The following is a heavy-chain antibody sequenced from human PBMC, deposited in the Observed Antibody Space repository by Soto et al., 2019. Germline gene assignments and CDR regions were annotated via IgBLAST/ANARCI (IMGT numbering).Heavy chain of an antibody. V-gene: IGHV4-39*01. D-gene: IGHD6-19*01. CDR3: ARLGIAVAGTFPFDY. CDR1: GGSISSSSYY. Sequence: PSETLSLTCTVSGGSISSSSYYWGWIRQPPGKGLEWIGSIYYSGSTYYNPSLKSRVTISVDTSKNQFSLKLSSVTAADTAVYYCARLGIAVAGTFPFDYWGQGTLVTVSS. CDR2: IYYSGST. J-gene: IGHJ4*02.